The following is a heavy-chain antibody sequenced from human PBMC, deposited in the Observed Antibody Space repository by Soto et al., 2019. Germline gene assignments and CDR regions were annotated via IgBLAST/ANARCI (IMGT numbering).Heavy chain of an antibody. CDR2: IYPGDSDT. V-gene: IGHV5-51*01. D-gene: IGHD3-3*01. CDR1: GYSFTSYW. J-gene: IGHJ4*02. CDR3: ARTDYDFWGGYSGFDF. Sequence: PGESLKISCKGSGYSFTSYWIGWVRQMPGKGLEWMGIIYPGDSDTRYSPSFQGQVTISADKSISTAYLQWSSLKASDTAMYYCARTDYDFWGGYSGFDFWGQGTLVTVSS.